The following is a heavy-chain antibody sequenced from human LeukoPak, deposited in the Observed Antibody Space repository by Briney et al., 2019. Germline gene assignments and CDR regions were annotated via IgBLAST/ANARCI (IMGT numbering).Heavy chain of an antibody. CDR2: IHPGDSET. D-gene: IGHD1-26*01. V-gene: IGHV5-51*01. J-gene: IGHJ4*02. CDR1: GXRFTSYW. Sequence: GESLKISCQASGXRFTSYWIGWVRQLPGKGMECMGIIHPGDSETRYSPSFQGQVTISADKSISTAYLQWSGLKASDTAMYYCARRLGATQPYFDFWGQGALVTVSS. CDR3: ARRLGATQPYFDF.